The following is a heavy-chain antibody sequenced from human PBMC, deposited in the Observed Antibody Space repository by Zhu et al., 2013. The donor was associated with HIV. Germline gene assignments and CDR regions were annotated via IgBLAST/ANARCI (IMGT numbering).Heavy chain of an antibody. D-gene: IGHD6-13*01. CDR2: IRSDGREI. Sequence: EVQLVESGGGLVQPGGSLRLSCAASGFTFSSYWMHWVRQTPGKGLVWVSRIRSDGREINYADSVKGRFTISRDNDKNSLYLQMNGLRADDTAVYYCAKVAVTAAGLLGYLDYWGQGTLVTVSS. J-gene: IGHJ4*02. V-gene: IGHV3-74*01. CDR1: GFTFSSYW. CDR3: AKVAVTAAGLLGYLDY.